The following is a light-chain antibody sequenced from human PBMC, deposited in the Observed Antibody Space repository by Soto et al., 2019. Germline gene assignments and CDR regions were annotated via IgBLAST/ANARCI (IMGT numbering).Light chain of an antibody. V-gene: IGKV3-20*01. CDR1: QRVASSH. Sequence: EIVLTQSPGTLSLSPGESATLSCRASQRVASSHIDWYRQKPGQAPWLLIYGASNRATGIPDRFSCSGSGTDVTLTLSILEAEDAEVYNCQHHRSYTPYTFGQGTKLKIK. CDR2: GAS. CDR3: QHHRSYTPYT. J-gene: IGKJ2*01.